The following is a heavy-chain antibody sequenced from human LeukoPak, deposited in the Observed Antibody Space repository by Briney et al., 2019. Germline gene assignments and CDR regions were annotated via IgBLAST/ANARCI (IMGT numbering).Heavy chain of an antibody. J-gene: IGHJ6*03. Sequence: GGSLRLSCAASGFTVSSNYMSWVRQAPGKGLEWVSVIYSGGSTYYADSVKGRFTISRDNSKNTLYLQMNSLRAEDTAVYYCARGSDSSSQYYYYMDVWGKGTTVTVSS. CDR3: ARGSDSSSQYYYYMDV. CDR1: GFTVSSNY. D-gene: IGHD6-6*01. V-gene: IGHV3-66*02. CDR2: IYSGGST.